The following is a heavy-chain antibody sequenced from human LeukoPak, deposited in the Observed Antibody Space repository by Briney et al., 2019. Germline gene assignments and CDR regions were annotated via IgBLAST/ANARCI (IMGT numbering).Heavy chain of an antibody. J-gene: IGHJ4*02. D-gene: IGHD5-12*01. V-gene: IGHV4-61*02. Sequence: PSETLSLTCTVSGGSISGGSYYCNWIRQPAGKGLEWIGRIYTSGSTNYNPSLESRVTISVDTSKNQFSLKLSSVTAADTAVYYCARGSYSGYDYFDYWGQGALVTVSS. CDR2: IYTSGST. CDR3: ARGSYSGYDYFDY. CDR1: GGSISGGSYY.